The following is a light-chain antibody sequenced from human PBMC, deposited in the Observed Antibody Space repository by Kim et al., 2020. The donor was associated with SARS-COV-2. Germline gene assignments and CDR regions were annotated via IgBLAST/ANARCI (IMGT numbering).Light chain of an antibody. CDR2: KDS. CDR1: RLGDKY. V-gene: IGLV3-1*01. Sequence: SPGQTTAITCAGSRLGDKYACWYQQKPGQSPVLVIYKDSKRPSGIPERFSGSNSGNTATLTISGTQAMDEADYYCQAWDSSTAVFGGGTQLTVL. CDR3: QAWDSSTAV. J-gene: IGLJ2*01.